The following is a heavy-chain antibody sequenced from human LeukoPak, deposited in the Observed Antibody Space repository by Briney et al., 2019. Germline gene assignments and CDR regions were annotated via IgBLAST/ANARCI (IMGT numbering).Heavy chain of an antibody. J-gene: IGHJ4*02. D-gene: IGHD6-19*01. CDR2: INHSGST. CDR1: GFTFSSYA. V-gene: IGHV4-34*01. CDR3: ARGPPDGIAVAGQNDY. Sequence: PGGSLRLSCAASGFTFSSYAMSWIRQPPGKGLEWIGEINHSGSTNYNPSLKSRVTISVDTSKNQFSLKLSSVTAADTAVYYCARGPPDGIAVAGQNDYWGQGTLVTVSS.